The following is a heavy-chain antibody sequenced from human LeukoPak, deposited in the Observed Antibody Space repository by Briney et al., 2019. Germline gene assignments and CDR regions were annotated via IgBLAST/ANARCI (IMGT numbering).Heavy chain of an antibody. CDR1: GYTFTSYD. CDR2: MNVNSGNT. J-gene: IGHJ5*02. D-gene: IGHD3-10*01. CDR3: ARGHSASKWFDH. V-gene: IGHV1-8*03. Sequence: ASVKVSCKASGYTFTSYDINWVRQATGQGLEWMGWMNVNSGNTGYAKKFQGRVTITRNTSISTAYMELSSLRSEDTAVYYCARGHSASKWFDHWGQGTLVTVSS.